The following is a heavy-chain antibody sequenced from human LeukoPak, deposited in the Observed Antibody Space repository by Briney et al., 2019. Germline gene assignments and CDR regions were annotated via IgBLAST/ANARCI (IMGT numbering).Heavy chain of an antibody. CDR2: INHSGST. J-gene: IGHJ4*02. CDR1: GGSFSGYD. V-gene: IGHV4-34*01. Sequence: SETLSLTCAVYGGSFSGYDWSWIRQPPGKGLEWIGEINHSGSTNYNPSLKSRVTISVDTSKNQFSLKLSSVTAADTAVYYRARGPYSGSPNFDYWGQGTLVTVSS. D-gene: IGHD1-26*01. CDR3: ARGPYSGSPNFDY.